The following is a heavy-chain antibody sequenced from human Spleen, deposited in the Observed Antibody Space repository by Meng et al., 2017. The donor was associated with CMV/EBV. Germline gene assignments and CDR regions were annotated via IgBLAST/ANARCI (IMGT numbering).Heavy chain of an antibody. CDR2: ISPYTGNT. Sequence: SGYTFNNFGLSWVRQAPGQGLEWLGWISPYTGNTFYAQNLQGRVILTTDRSTSTAYMELRSLTSDDTALYYCARDLRLVPSAAQQFWGQGTLVTVSS. J-gene: IGHJ4*02. V-gene: IGHV1-18*01. D-gene: IGHD2-2*01. CDR3: ARDLRLVPSAAQQF. CDR1: GYTFNNFG.